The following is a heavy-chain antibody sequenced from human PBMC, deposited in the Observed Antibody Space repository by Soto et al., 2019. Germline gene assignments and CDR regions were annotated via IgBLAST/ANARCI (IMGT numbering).Heavy chain of an antibody. J-gene: IGHJ4*02. CDR2: IFHSGST. CDR3: AHRPIVGAAI. D-gene: IGHD1-26*01. Sequence: QVQLQESGPGLVKPSGTLSLTCAVFDGSISNSNWWTWVRQPPGKGLDWIGEIFHSGSTNYKSSLMGRVTISVDKANNQSSLKLSSVTAADTAVYYCAHRPIVGAAIWGQGTLVTVSS. CDR1: DGSISNSNW. V-gene: IGHV4-4*02.